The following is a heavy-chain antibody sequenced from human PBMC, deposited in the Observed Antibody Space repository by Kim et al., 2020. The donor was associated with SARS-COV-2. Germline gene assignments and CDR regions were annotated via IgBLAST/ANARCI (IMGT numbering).Heavy chain of an antibody. Sequence: GGSLRLSCAASGFTFSSYGMHWVRQAPGKGLEWVAVISYDGSNKYYADSVKGRFTISRDNSKNTLYLQMNSLRAEDTAVYYCAKDLGCSSTSCYLSFYYYYYGMDVWGQGTTVTVSS. CDR2: ISYDGSNK. V-gene: IGHV3-30*18. CDR3: AKDLGCSSTSCYLSFYYYYYGMDV. CDR1: GFTFSSYG. D-gene: IGHD2-2*01. J-gene: IGHJ6*02.